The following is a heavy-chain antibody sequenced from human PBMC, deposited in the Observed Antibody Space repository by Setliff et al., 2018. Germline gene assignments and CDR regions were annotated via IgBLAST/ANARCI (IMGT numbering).Heavy chain of an antibody. J-gene: IGHJ4*02. CDR1: GYNFTGYY. CDR3: SRLVRFCTAVACQRLSGEEV. Sequence: ASVKVSCKASGYNFTGYYMYWVRQAPGQGLEWMGWISAYTGNTNYAQKLQGRVTMTTDASTTTAYMELTGLRPDDTAVYFCSRLVRFCTAVACQRLSGEEVWGQGTLVTVST. V-gene: IGHV1-18*04. CDR2: ISAYTGNT. D-gene: IGHD2-21*02.